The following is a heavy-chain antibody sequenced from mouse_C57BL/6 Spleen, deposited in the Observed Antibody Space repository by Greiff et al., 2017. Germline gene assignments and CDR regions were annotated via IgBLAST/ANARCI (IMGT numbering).Heavy chain of an antibody. V-gene: IGHV1-72*01. CDR1: GYTFTSYW. CDR2: IDPNSGGT. J-gene: IGHJ3*01. CDR3: ARGDYYGIMGCFAY. Sequence: QVQLQQPGAELVKPGASVKLSCKASGYTFTSYWMHWVKQRPGRGLEWIGRIDPNSGGTKYNEKFKSKATLTVDKPSSTAYMQRRSLTSEDSAVNYCARGDYYGIMGCFAYWGQGTLVTVSA. D-gene: IGHD1-1*01.